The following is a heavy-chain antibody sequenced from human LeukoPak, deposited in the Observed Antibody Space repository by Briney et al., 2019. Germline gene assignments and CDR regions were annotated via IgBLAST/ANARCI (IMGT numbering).Heavy chain of an antibody. Sequence: GASVKVSCKASGYTFTSYGISWVRQAPGQGLEWMGWISAYNGNTNYAQKLQGRVTMTRDMSTSTVYMELSSLRSEDTAVYYCAREDPDRELSGGSYVWVWGQGTLVTVSS. D-gene: IGHD1-26*01. CDR3: AREDPDRELSGGSYVWV. CDR1: GYTFTSYG. J-gene: IGHJ4*02. V-gene: IGHV1-18*01. CDR2: ISAYNGNT.